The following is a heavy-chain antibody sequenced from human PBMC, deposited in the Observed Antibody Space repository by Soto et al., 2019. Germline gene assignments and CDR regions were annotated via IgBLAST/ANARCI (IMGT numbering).Heavy chain of an antibody. D-gene: IGHD3-22*01. J-gene: IGHJ5*02. CDR2: IYYSGSI. CDR3: ARPYYDIDGFGLDP. CDR1: GGSISSGY. Sequence: QVQLQESGPGLVKPSETLSLTCTVSGGSISSGYWSWIRQPPGKGLEWIGYIYYSGSINYNPSLSSRVTISVDTSKNQFSLSLSSVTAADTAIYYCARPYYDIDGFGLDPWGQGTLVTVSS. V-gene: IGHV4-59*01.